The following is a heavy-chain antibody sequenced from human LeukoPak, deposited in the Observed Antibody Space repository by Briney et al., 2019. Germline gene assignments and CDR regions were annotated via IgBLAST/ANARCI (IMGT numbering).Heavy chain of an antibody. CDR1: GFTFSSYA. V-gene: IGHV3-64*01. CDR2: ISYDGANT. Sequence: PGGSLRLSCAASGFTFSSYAMHWVRQAPGKGPEYVSAISYDGANTYYANSVKDRFTISRDNSRNTLYLQMGSLRAEDMAVYHCARAPPGMAWDMDVWGKGTTVTVSS. D-gene: IGHD6-13*01. CDR3: ARAPPGMAWDMDV. J-gene: IGHJ6*03.